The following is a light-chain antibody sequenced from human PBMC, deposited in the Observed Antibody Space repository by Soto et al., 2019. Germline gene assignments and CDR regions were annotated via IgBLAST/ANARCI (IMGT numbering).Light chain of an antibody. J-gene: IGKJ2*01. CDR1: QSISSY. Sequence: DIQMTQSPSSLSASVGDRVTIACRASQSISSYLNWYQQKPGKAPKLLIHAASTLQSGVPSRFGGSGSGTDFTLTISSLQPEDFATYHCQQSHSTPYTFGQGTKLESK. CDR3: QQSHSTPYT. CDR2: AAS. V-gene: IGKV1-39*01.